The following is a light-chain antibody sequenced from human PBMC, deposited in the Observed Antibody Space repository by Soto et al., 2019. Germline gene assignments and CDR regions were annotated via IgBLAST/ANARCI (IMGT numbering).Light chain of an antibody. V-gene: IGLV4-69*01. CDR3: QTWGTGIHVV. J-gene: IGLJ2*01. Sequence: QLVLTQSPSASASLGASVKLTCTLSSVHSSYAIAWHQQQPEKGPRYLMKLNSDGSHNKGDGIPDRFSGSSSGAERYLTISSLQSEDEADYYCQTWGTGIHVVFGGGTKLTVL. CDR1: SVHSSYA. CDR2: LNSDGSH.